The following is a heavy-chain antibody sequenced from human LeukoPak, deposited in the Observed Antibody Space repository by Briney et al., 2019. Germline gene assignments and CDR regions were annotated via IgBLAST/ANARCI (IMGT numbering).Heavy chain of an antibody. CDR2: IIPIFGTA. CDR1: GGTFSSYA. CDR3: ARKDIVATITPFDY. V-gene: IGHV1-69*13. D-gene: IGHD5-12*01. J-gene: IGHJ4*02. Sequence: SVKVSCKASGGTFSSYAISWVRQAPGQGPEWMGGIIPIFGTANYAQKFQGRVTITADESTSTAYMELSSLRSEDTAVYYCARKDIVATITPFDYWGQGTLVTVSS.